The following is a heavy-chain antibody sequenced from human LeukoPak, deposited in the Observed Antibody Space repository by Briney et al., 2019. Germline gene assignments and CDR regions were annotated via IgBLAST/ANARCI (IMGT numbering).Heavy chain of an antibody. CDR2: INHSGST. CDR1: GGSFSGYY. CDR3: ARSAAEGWSDP. Sequence: PSETLSLTCAVYGGSFSGYYWSWIRQPPGKGLEWIGEINHSGSTNYNPSLKSRVTISVDTSKNQFSLKLSSVTAADTAVYYCARSAAEGWSDPWGQGTLVTVSS. D-gene: IGHD6-13*01. V-gene: IGHV4-34*01. J-gene: IGHJ5*02.